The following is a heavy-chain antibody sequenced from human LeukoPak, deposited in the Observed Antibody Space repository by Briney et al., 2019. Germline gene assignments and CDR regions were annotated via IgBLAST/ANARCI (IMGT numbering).Heavy chain of an antibody. D-gene: IGHD3-9*01. V-gene: IGHV4-59*12. CDR2: IYYSGST. J-gene: IGHJ6*03. CDR3: ARSIHVLRYFDWLLRPTDYYYYYMDV. Sequence: SETLSLTCTVSGGSISSYYWSWIRQPPGKGLEWIGSIYYSGSTYYNPSLKSRVTISVDTSKNQFSLKLSSVTAADTAVYYCARSIHVLRYFDWLLRPTDYYYYYMDVWGKGTTVTVSS. CDR1: GGSISSYY.